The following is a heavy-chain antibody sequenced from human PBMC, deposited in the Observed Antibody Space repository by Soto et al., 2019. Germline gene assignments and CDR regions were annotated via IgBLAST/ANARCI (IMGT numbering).Heavy chain of an antibody. CDR3: AKDAVVVTAGGLEGYFDL. CDR1: GFTFSSYA. Sequence: VQLLETGGGLVQPGGSLRLSCAASGFTFSSYAMSWVRQAQGKELEWVSAISGSGGSTYYADSVKGRFTISRDNSKNTLYLQRDSLRAEDTAVYYCAKDAVVVTAGGLEGYFDLWGRGTLVTVSS. CDR2: ISGSGGST. J-gene: IGHJ2*01. D-gene: IGHD2-21*02. V-gene: IGHV3-23*01.